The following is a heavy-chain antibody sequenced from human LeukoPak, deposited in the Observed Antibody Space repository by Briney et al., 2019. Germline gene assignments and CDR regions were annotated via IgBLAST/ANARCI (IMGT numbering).Heavy chain of an antibody. V-gene: IGHV4-59*01. J-gene: IGHJ3*02. D-gene: IGHD4-17*01. CDR1: GGSISSYY. CDR2: IYYSGST. CDR3: ARSDYGDYYDAFDI. Sequence: SETLSLTCTVSGGSISSYYWSRIRQPPGKGLEWIGYIYYSGSTNYNPSLKSRVTISVDTSKNQFSLKLSSVTAADTAVYYCARSDYGDYYDAFDIRGQGTMVTVSS.